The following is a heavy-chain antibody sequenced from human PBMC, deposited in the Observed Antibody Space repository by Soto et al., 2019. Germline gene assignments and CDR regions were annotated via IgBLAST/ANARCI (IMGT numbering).Heavy chain of an antibody. J-gene: IGHJ4*02. CDR1: GGSLSGYY. Sequence: ETLALGCAVDGGSLSGYYWSWIRQPPGKGLEWIGEINHSGSTNYNPSLKSRVTISVDTSKNQFSLKLSSVTAADTAVYYCERVRYDFWSGYYIDYWGQGTLVTVSS. CDR2: INHSGST. CDR3: ERVRYDFWSGYYIDY. D-gene: IGHD3-3*01. V-gene: IGHV4-34*01.